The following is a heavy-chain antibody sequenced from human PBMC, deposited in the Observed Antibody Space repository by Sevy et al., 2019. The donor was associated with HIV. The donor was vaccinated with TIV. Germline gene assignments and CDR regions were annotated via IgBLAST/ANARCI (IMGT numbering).Heavy chain of an antibody. D-gene: IGHD2-15*01. Sequence: GGSLRLSCAASGFTFSTYGMHWVRQAPGKGLEWVAVLSYDGREKYYGNSVKGRFTISRDNSKNTLYLQMNSLRDEDTAVYYCAKVGPHCSGGTCYHPLFDYCGQGTLVTASS. V-gene: IGHV3-30*18. CDR3: AKVGPHCSGGTCYHPLFDY. CDR1: GFTFSTYG. CDR2: LSYDGREK. J-gene: IGHJ4*02.